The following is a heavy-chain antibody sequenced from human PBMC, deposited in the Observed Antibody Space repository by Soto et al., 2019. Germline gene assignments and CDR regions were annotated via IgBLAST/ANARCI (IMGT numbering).Heavy chain of an antibody. D-gene: IGHD3-22*01. V-gene: IGHV3-64D*06. Sequence: PGGSLRLSCSASGFTFSGYAMHWVRQAPGKGLEYVSAISSNGGSTYYADSVKGRFTISRDNSKNTLYLQMGSLRAEDTAVYYCVKDQAYYDSSGATGYFDYWGQGTLVTVSS. CDR1: GFTFSGYA. CDR3: VKDQAYYDSSGATGYFDY. J-gene: IGHJ4*02. CDR2: ISSNGGST.